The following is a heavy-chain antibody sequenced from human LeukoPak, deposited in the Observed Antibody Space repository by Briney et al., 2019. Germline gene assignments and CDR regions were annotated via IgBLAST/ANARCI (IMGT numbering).Heavy chain of an antibody. V-gene: IGHV3-74*01. CDR2: INTDGSST. D-gene: IGHD6-25*01. CDR3: ARERVGSDYYGLDV. Sequence: AGGSLRLSCAASGFIFSTYWMHWVRQAPGQGLEWVSRINTDGSSTAYAASVKGRFTISRDNAKNILYLQMNSLRAEDTALYYCARERVGSDYYGLDVWGQGTTVSVSS. J-gene: IGHJ6*02. CDR1: GFIFSTYW.